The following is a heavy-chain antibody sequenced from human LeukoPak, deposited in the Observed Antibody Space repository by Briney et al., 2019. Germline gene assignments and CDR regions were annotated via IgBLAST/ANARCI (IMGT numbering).Heavy chain of an antibody. V-gene: IGHV3-30*04. CDR2: ISWDGNDK. Sequence: GRSLRLSCAASGFTFSSYAMHWVRQAPGKGLEWVTFISWDGNDKRYADSVKGRFTISRDDSKNTLHLQMDSLRPEDTAVYYCAKDYDTKWSLEYWGQGKLVTVSS. CDR1: GFTFSSYA. D-gene: IGHD3-9*01. J-gene: IGHJ4*02. CDR3: AKDYDTKWSLEY.